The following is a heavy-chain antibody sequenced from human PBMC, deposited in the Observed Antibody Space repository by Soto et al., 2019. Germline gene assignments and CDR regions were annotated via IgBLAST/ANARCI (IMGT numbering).Heavy chain of an antibody. CDR2: ISYDGTRK. V-gene: IGHV3-30*18. Sequence: QEHLVESGGGVVQPGKSLTLSCVASGLTFSGFGIHWVRQAPGKGLEWVAVISYDGTRKYYADSVKGRFTISRDNSKNTVSLEMKNLRIEVTPVYHCAKDRDAYNWNTRGWFDPWGQGTVVSVSS. D-gene: IGHD1-20*01. J-gene: IGHJ5*02. CDR1: GLTFSGFG. CDR3: AKDRDAYNWNTRGWFDP.